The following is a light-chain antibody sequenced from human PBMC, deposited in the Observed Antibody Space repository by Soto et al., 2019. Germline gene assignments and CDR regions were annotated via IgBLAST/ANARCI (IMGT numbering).Light chain of an antibody. CDR3: QQRSNWPT. J-gene: IGKJ5*01. CDR1: QSVSRY. Sequence: EIVLTQSPATLSLSPGERATLSCRASQSVSRYLAWYQQKPGQAPRLLIYDASNRATGIPARFSGSGSGTDFTLTISSLEPEDFAVYYCQQRSNWPTFGQGTRLEMK. V-gene: IGKV3-11*01. CDR2: DAS.